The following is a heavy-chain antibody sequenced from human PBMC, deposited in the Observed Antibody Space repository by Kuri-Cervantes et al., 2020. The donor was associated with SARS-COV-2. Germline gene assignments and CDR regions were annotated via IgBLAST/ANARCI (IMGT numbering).Heavy chain of an antibody. CDR2: ISYDGSNK. J-gene: IGHJ4*02. V-gene: IGHV3-30-3*01. CDR3: ARVVTESGSQDY. D-gene: IGHD1-26*01. Sequence: GGSLRLSCAASGFTFSSYAMHWVRQAPGKGLEWVAVISYDGSNKYYADSVKGRFTISRDNSKNTLYLQMNSLRAEDTAVYYCARVVTESGSQDYWGQGTPVTVSS. CDR1: GFTFSSYA.